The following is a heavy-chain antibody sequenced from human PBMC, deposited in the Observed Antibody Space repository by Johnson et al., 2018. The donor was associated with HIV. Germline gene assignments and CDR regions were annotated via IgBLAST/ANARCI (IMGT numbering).Heavy chain of an antibody. D-gene: IGHD3-22*01. CDR1: GFTFSSYA. V-gene: IGHV3-30-3*01. J-gene: IGHJ3*02. CDR2: ISYDGSNK. Sequence: QVQLVESGGGVVQPGRSLRLSCAASGFTFSSYAMHWVRQAPGKGLEWVAVISYDGSNKYYADSVKGRFIVSRDNSKNTVYLQMNSLRTEDTAVYYCARGITMIAVVKGDAFDMWGQGTMVTVSS. CDR3: ARGITMIAVVKGDAFDM.